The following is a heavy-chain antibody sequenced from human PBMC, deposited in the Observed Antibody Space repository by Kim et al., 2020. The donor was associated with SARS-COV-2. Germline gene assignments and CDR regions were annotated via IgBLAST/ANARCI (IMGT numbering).Heavy chain of an antibody. CDR2: WYN. V-gene: IGHV6-1*01. D-gene: IGHD6-13*01. CDR3: AREGQPFDY. J-gene: IGHJ4*02. Sequence: WYNDYAVSVKSRIPSNPDTSKNQFSLQLNSVTPEDTAVYYCAREGQPFDYWGQGTLVTVSS.